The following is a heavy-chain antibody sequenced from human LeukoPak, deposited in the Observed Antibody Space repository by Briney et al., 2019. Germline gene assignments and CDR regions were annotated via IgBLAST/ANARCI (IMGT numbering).Heavy chain of an antibody. V-gene: IGHV1-46*01. Sequence: GASVKVSCKASGYTFTSYYMHRVRQTPGQGLEWMGIINPSGGSTSYAQKFQGRVTMTRDTSTSTVYMELSSLRSEDTAVYYCAIDWGKIDYWGQGTLVTVSS. J-gene: IGHJ4*02. CDR3: AIDWGKIDY. CDR2: INPSGGST. D-gene: IGHD3-16*01. CDR1: GYTFTSYY.